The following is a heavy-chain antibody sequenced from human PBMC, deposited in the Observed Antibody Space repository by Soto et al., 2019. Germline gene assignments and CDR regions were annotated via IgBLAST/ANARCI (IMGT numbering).Heavy chain of an antibody. J-gene: IGHJ6*02. CDR1: GFTFSSYP. CDR3: VYGMDV. Sequence: GGSLRLSCAASGFTFSSYPMVWVRQAPGKGLESISSISGSGTSYYADSVKGRFTISRDNSENTLYLQMNSLRDEDTAVYYCVYGMDVWGQGTTSTVSS. CDR2: ISGSGTS. V-gene: IGHV3-23*01.